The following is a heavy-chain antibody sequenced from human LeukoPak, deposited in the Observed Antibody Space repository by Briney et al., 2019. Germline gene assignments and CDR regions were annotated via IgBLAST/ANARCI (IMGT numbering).Heavy chain of an antibody. CDR1: GFTFSVYS. Sequence: GGSLTLSCAASGFTFSVYSMNWVRQAPGKGLEWVSYISSSSSTIYYADSVKGRFTIFRDNAKNSLYLQMNSLRDEDKDVYYCARGNYGLDVWGQGTTVTVSS. V-gene: IGHV3-48*02. CDR3: ARGNYGLDV. CDR2: ISSSSSTI. J-gene: IGHJ6*02. D-gene: IGHD2/OR15-2a*01.